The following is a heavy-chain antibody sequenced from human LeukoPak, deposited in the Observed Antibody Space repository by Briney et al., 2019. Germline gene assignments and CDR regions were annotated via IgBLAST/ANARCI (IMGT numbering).Heavy chain of an antibody. V-gene: IGHV1-46*01. CDR1: VYTFTSYY. CDR3: ARVSQVVPAAIVYYFDY. CDR2: INPSGGST. D-gene: IGHD2-2*01. Sequence: GASVKVSCKASVYTFTSYYMHWVGQAPGQGLEWMGIINPSGGSTSYAQKFQGRVTMTRDTSTSTVYVELSSLRSEDTAVYYCARVSQVVPAAIVYYFDYWGQGTLVTVSS. J-gene: IGHJ4*02.